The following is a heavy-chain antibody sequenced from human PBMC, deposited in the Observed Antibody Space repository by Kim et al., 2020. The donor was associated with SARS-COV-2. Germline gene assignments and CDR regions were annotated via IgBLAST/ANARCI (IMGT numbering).Heavy chain of an antibody. CDR3: ARGGWFDYATYYYYYGMDV. Sequence: GQFTISRDNDKNTRYLQMNSLRAEDTAVYYCARGGWFDYATYYYYYGMDVWGQGTTVTVSS. D-gene: IGHD4-17*01. V-gene: IGHV3-74*01. J-gene: IGHJ6*02.